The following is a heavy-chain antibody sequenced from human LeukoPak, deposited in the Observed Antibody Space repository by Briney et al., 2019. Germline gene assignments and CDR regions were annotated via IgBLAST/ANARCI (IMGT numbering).Heavy chain of an antibody. CDR2: IYYSGST. J-gene: IGHJ4*02. Sequence: PSETLSLTCTVSGGSISSYYWSRIRQPPGKGLEWIGYIYYSGSTNYNPSLKSRVTISVDTSKNQFSLKLSSVTAADMAVYYCARARGGVAIDFWGQGTRVTVSA. V-gene: IGHV4-59*12. CDR1: GGSISSYY. CDR3: ARARGGVAIDF. D-gene: IGHD5-12*01.